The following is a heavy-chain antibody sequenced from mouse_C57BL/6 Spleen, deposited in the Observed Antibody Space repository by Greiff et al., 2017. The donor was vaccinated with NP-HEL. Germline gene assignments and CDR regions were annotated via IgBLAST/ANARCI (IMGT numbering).Heavy chain of an antibody. V-gene: IGHV5-4*01. D-gene: IGHD4-1*01. CDR1: GFTFSSYA. J-gene: IGHJ2*01. Sequence: EVQVVESGGGLVKPGGSLKLSCAASGFTFSSYAMSWVRQTPEKRLEWVATISDGGSYTYYPDNVKGRFTISRDNAKNNLYLQMSHLKSEDTAMYYCAREIWDEGDYWGQGTTLTVSS. CDR2: ISDGGSYT. CDR3: AREIWDEGDY.